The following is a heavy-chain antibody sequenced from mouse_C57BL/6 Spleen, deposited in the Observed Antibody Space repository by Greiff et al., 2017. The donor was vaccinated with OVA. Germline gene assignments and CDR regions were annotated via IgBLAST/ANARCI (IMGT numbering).Heavy chain of an antibody. CDR2: INPSSGYT. Sequence: LVESGAELAKPGASVKLSCKASGYTFTSYWMHWVKQRPGQGLEWIGYINPSSGYTKYNQKFKDKATLTADKSSSTAYMQLSSLTYEDSAVYYCARRSYSNLYAMDYWGQGTSVTVSS. D-gene: IGHD2-5*01. J-gene: IGHJ4*01. V-gene: IGHV1-7*01. CDR3: ARRSYSNLYAMDY. CDR1: GYTFTSYW.